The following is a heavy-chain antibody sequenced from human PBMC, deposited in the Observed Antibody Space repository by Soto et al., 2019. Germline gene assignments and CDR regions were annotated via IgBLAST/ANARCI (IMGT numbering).Heavy chain of an antibody. D-gene: IGHD2-15*01. Sequence: VQLVESGGGLVQPGGSLRLSCAASGFTFSSYAMHWVRQAPGKGLEWVAVISYDGSNKYYADSVKGRFTISRDNSKNTLYLQMNSLRAEDTAVYYCARAGPVLLAHFDYWGQGTLVTVSS. V-gene: IGHV3-30-3*01. CDR3: ARAGPVLLAHFDY. CDR1: GFTFSSYA. CDR2: ISYDGSNK. J-gene: IGHJ4*02.